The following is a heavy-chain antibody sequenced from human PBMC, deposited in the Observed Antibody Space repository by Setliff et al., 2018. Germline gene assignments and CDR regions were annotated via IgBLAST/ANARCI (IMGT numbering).Heavy chain of an antibody. CDR3: AQTEGFKDGWFDP. CDR1: GDSFSNYA. V-gene: IGHV1-2*02. Sequence: ASVKVSCKASGDSFSNYAISWVRQAPGQGLEWMGWINPNSDGTKYAQQFQGRVTLTRDTSITTVYMELSRLRSDDTAVYYCAQTEGFKDGWFDPWGQGTLVTVSS. J-gene: IGHJ5*02. CDR2: INPNSDGT.